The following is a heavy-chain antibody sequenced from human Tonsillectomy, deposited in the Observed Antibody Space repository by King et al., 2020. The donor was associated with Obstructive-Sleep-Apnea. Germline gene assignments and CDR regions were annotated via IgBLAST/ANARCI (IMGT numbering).Heavy chain of an antibody. J-gene: IGHJ4*02. V-gene: IGHV4-31*03. CDR3: ARAETAEGTHFDY. Sequence: VQLQESGPGLVKPSQTLSLVCTVSGGSISSGGHYWSWLRQHPGKGLEWIGYIYYSGGTYYNPSLKSRVTLSVDTSKSQFSLKLNSVTAADAAVYYCARAETAEGTHFDYWGQGTLVIVSS. CDR2: IYYSGGT. D-gene: IGHD2-21*02. CDR1: GGSISSGGHY.